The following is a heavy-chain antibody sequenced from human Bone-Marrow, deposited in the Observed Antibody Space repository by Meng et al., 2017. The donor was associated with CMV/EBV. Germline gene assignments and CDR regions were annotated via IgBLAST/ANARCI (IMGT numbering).Heavy chain of an antibody. CDR1: GYTFTSYY. V-gene: IGHV1-46*01. CDR2: INPSGGST. Sequence: ASVKVSCKASGYTFTSYYIHWVRQAPGQGLEWMGIINPSGGSTSYAQKFQGRVTMTRDTSTSTVYMELSSLRSEDTAVYYCARDRPDIVVVPAGNYYYYYGMDVWGPGNTVNVSS. J-gene: IGHJ6*02. D-gene: IGHD2-2*01. CDR3: ARDRPDIVVVPAGNYYYYYGMDV.